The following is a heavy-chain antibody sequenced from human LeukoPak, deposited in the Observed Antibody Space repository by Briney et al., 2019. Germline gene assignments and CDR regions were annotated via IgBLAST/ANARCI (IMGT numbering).Heavy chain of an antibody. Sequence: HRASVKVSCKASGYTFTSYAMNWVRQAPGQGLEWMGWINTNTGNPTYAQGFTGRFVFSLDTSVSTAYLQISSLKAEDTAVYYCARDPNGGIQLWLRYYYYMDVWGKGTTVTVSS. V-gene: IGHV7-4-1*02. CDR2: INTNTGNP. J-gene: IGHJ6*03. D-gene: IGHD5-18*01. CDR1: GYTFTSYA. CDR3: ARDPNGGIQLWLRYYYYMDV.